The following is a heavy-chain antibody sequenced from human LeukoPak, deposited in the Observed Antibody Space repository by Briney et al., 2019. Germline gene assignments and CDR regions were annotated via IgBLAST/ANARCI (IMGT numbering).Heavy chain of an antibody. V-gene: IGHV3-21*01. D-gene: IGHD2-2*01. CDR1: GFTFNTYS. CDR3: ARDRENIVLVPATRNDY. CDR2: ISSSSSYI. Sequence: GGSLRLSCAASGFTFNTYSMNWVRQAPGKGLEWVSSISSSSSYIYYADSVKGRFTISRDNAKNSLYLQMNSLRAEDTAVYYCARDRENIVLVPATRNDYWGQGTLVTVSS. J-gene: IGHJ4*02.